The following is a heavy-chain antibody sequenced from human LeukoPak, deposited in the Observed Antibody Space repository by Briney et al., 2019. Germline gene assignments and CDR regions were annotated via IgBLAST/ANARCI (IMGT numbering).Heavy chain of an antibody. CDR2: ISSSSSYT. J-gene: IGHJ4*02. D-gene: IGHD3-22*01. Sequence: PGGSLRLSCAASGFTFSDYYMSWIRQAPGKGLEWVSYISSSSSYTNYADSVKGRFTISRDNAKNSLYLQMNSLRSEDTAVYYCARDGEHYYDSSGYLYWGQGTLVTVSS. V-gene: IGHV3-11*05. CDR3: ARDGEHYYDSSGYLY. CDR1: GFTFSDYY.